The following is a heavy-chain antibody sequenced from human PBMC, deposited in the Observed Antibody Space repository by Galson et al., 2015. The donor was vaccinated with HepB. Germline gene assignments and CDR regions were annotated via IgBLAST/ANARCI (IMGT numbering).Heavy chain of an antibody. J-gene: IGHJ4*02. CDR3: ARLDPGGDSWLLNYLDY. D-gene: IGHD6-13*01. V-gene: IGHV6-1*01. Sequence: CAISGDSVSSKSAIWNWIRQSPSRGLEWLGRTYYRSKWYFHYAESVKGRITINPDTSNNQFSLQLNSVTPEDTAMYYCARLDPGGDSWLLNYLDYWGQGILVTVSS. CDR1: GDSVSSKSAI. CDR2: TYYRSKWYF.